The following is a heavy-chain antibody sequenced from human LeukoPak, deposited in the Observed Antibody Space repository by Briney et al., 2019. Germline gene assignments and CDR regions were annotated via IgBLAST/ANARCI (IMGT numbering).Heavy chain of an antibody. J-gene: IGHJ5*02. Sequence: SETLSLTRAVYGGSFSGYYWSWIRQPPGKGLEWIGEINHSGSTNYNPSLKSRVTISVDTSKNQFSLKLSSVTAADTAVYYCARVKAMVRGVRVVPNWFDPWGQGTLVTVSS. V-gene: IGHV4-34*01. CDR2: INHSGST. CDR1: GGSFSGYY. CDR3: ARVKAMVRGVRVVPNWFDP. D-gene: IGHD3-10*01.